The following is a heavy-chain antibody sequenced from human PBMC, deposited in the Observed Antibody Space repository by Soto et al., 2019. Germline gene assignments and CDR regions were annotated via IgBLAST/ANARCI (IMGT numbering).Heavy chain of an antibody. J-gene: IGHJ4*02. CDR1: GFAFNRYY. Sequence: VQLVESGGGLVQPGGSLRLSCAASGFAFNRYYMSWVRQAPGKGLEWVATVDQDGSAKYYVDYVKGRFTISRDNANNSLYVQRNSLRGEDTAVYYCARYCAYDSIYYCSSDRLDYWGQGTLVTVSS. D-gene: IGHD3-22*01. CDR3: ARYCAYDSIYYCSSDRLDY. CDR2: VDQDGSAK. V-gene: IGHV3-7*01.